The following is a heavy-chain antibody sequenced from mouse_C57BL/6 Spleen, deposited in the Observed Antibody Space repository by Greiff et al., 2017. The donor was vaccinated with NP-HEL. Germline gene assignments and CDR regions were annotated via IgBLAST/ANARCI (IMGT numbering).Heavy chain of an antibody. CDR2: IRNKANNHAT. J-gene: IGHJ1*03. Sequence: EVKLQESGGGLVQPGGSMTLSCAASGFTFSDAWLDWVRQSPEKGLEWVAEIRNKANNHATYYAESVKGRFTISRDDSKSSVYLQMTSLRAEDTGIYYCTGRDYGSSYGYFDVWGTGTTVTVSS. CDR1: GFTFSDAW. V-gene: IGHV6-6*01. D-gene: IGHD1-1*01. CDR3: TGRDYGSSYGYFDV.